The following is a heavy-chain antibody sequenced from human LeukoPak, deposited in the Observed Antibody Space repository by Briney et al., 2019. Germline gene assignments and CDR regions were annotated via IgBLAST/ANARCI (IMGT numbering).Heavy chain of an antibody. CDR1: GGSISSGGYY. J-gene: IGHJ4*02. D-gene: IGHD4-17*01. CDR2: IYYSGST. Sequence: SQTLSLTCTVSGGSISSGGYYWSWIRQHPGKGLEWIGYIYYSGSTNYNPSLKSRVTISVDTSKNQFSLKLSSVTAADTAVYYCARVSYGDYFDYWGQGTLVTVSS. CDR3: ARVSYGDYFDY. V-gene: IGHV4-31*03.